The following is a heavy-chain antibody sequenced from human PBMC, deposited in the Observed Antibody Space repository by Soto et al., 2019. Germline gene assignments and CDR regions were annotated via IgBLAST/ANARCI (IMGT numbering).Heavy chain of an antibody. V-gene: IGHV4-59*01. CDR1: GGSISNYY. Sequence: TLSLTCTVSGGSISNYYWSWIRQPPGKGLEWIGYIYSSGSTHYNPSLQSRVTISADTSKNQVSLKVNSVTAADTAMYYCARDHPHSYGVYYFDYWGQGTPVTVSS. CDR2: IYSSGST. J-gene: IGHJ4*02. CDR3: ARDHPHSYGVYYFDY. D-gene: IGHD5-18*01.